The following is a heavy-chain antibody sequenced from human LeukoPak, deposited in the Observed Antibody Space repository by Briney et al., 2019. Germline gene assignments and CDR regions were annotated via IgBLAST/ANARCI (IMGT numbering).Heavy chain of an antibody. J-gene: IGHJ6*02. CDR3: ARGAGYCSSTSCYRPSFYYGMDV. V-gene: IGHV4-34*01. CDR2: INHSGST. Sequence: SETLSLTCAVYGVSFSGYYWSWIRQPPGKGLEWIGEINHSGSTNYNPSLKSRVTISVDTSKNQFSLKLSSVTAADTAVYYCARGAGYCSSTSCYRPSFYYGMDVWGQGTTVTVSS. D-gene: IGHD2-2*01. CDR1: GVSFSGYY.